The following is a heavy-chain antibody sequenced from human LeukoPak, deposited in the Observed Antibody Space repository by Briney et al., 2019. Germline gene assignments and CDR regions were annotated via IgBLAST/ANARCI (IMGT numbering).Heavy chain of an antibody. D-gene: IGHD3-22*01. CDR2: IKQDGSEK. CDR3: AIDYYDSSSDSRGAYNWFDP. Sequence: PGGSLRLSCAGSGFTLSSYWIRWVRQAPGKGLEWVANIKQDGSEKYYVDSVKGRFTISRDNAKNSLYMQMNSLRAEDTAVYYWAIDYYDSSSDSRGAYNWFDPWGQGTLVTVSS. J-gene: IGHJ5*02. CDR1: GFTLSSYW. V-gene: IGHV3-7*01.